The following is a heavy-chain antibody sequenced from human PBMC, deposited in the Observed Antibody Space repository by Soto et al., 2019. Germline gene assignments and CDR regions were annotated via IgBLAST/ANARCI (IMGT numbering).Heavy chain of an antibody. CDR2: ISGSGGST. CDR3: AKDGKGPSDIVVVPAALPYCYYGMDV. D-gene: IGHD2-2*01. Sequence: GESLKISCAASGFTFSSYAMSWVRQAPGKGLEWVSAISGSGGSTYYADSVKGRFTISRDNSKNTLYLQMNSLRAEDTAVYYCAKDGKGPSDIVVVPAALPYCYYGMDVWGQGTTVTVS. CDR1: GFTFSSYA. V-gene: IGHV3-23*01. J-gene: IGHJ6*02.